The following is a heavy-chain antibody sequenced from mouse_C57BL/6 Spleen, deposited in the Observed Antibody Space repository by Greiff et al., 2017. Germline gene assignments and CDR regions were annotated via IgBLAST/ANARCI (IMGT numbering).Heavy chain of an antibody. CDR2: IYPGDGDT. Sequence: QVQLQQSGAELVKPGASVKISCKASGYAFSSYWMNWVKQRPGKGLEWIGQIYPGDGDTNYNGKFKGKATLTADKSSSTAYMQLSSLTSGDSAVYFCARGGIGGHFDYWGQGTTLTVSS. V-gene: IGHV1-80*01. J-gene: IGHJ2*01. CDR3: ARGGIGGHFDY. CDR1: GYAFSSYW.